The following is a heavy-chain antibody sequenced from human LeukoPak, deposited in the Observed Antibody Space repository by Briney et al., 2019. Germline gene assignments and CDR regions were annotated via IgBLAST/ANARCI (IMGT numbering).Heavy chain of an antibody. CDR3: AKDFGRYCSGGSCYAHFDY. CDR2: ISYDGSNK. CDR1: GFTFSSYG. D-gene: IGHD2-15*01. V-gene: IGHV3-30*18. J-gene: IGHJ4*02. Sequence: PGRSLRLSCAASGFTFSSYGMHWVRQAPGKGLEWVAVISYDGSNKYYADSVKGRFTISRDNSKNTLYLQMNSLRVEDTAVYYCAKDFGRYCSGGSCYAHFDYWGQGTLVTVSS.